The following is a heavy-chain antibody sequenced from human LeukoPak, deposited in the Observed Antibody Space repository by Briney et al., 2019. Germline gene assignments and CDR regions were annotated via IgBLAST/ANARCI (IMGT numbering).Heavy chain of an antibody. J-gene: IGHJ4*02. CDR3: ARDIGYTVTAYFFDY. V-gene: IGHV1-18*01. D-gene: IGHD4-17*01. Sequence: ASVKVSCKDSGYTFINYGISWVRQAPGQGLEWMGWISRNNGNTHYAQKVQGRVTVTTDTSTSKAYMELRSLRSDETAVYYCARDIGYTVTAYFFDYWVQGTLVTVSS. CDR2: ISRNNGNT. CDR1: GYTFINYG.